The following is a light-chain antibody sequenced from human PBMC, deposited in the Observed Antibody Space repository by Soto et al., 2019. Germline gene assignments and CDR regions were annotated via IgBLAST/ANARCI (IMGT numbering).Light chain of an antibody. CDR1: SSNIVSNT. V-gene: IGLV1-44*01. J-gene: IGLJ3*02. CDR2: NVY. CDR3: ATWDDILNGWV. Sequence: QSVVTQPPSASGTPGQRATISCSGSSSNIVSNTVNWYQHIPGAAPKLLIFNVYQRPSGVPDRFSGSKSGTSASLAISGLQSEDEADYYCATWDDILNGWVFGGGTKLTVL.